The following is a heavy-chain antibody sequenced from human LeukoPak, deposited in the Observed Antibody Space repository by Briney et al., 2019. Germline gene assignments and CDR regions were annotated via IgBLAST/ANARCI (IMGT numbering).Heavy chain of an antibody. J-gene: IGHJ4*02. D-gene: IGHD6-6*01. CDR2: ISGSGGST. Sequence: GGSLGLSCAASGFTFSSYAMSWVRQAPGKGLEWVSAISGSGGSTYYADSVKGRFTISRDNSKNTLYLQMNSLRAEDTAVYYCAISEYSSLRAPLDYWGQGTLVTVSS. CDR3: AISEYSSLRAPLDY. CDR1: GFTFSSYA. V-gene: IGHV3-23*01.